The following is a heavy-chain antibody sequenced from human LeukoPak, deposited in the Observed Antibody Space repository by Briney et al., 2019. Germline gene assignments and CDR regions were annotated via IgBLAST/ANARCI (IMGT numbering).Heavy chain of an antibody. Sequence: GRSLRLSCVASGFTFSSYAMHWVRQAPGKGLEWVAVIAFDGRNALYADSVKGRFTISRDISKSTLYLEMNSLKAEDSDIYYCSRGRYGDYSRSGYYYGMDVWGQGTTVTVSS. J-gene: IGHJ6*02. CDR1: GFTFSSYA. CDR3: SRGRYGDYSRSGYYYGMDV. CDR2: IAFDGRNA. D-gene: IGHD4-17*01. V-gene: IGHV3-30*04.